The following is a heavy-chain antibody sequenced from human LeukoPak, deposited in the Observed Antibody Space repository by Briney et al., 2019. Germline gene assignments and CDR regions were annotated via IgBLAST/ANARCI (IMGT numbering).Heavy chain of an antibody. Sequence: GGSLRLSCAASGFTFSSYSMNWVRQAPGKGLQWLAVISYDGGKTYYADSVEGRFTISRDNSKSTVYLEINSLRSEDTAIYYCARGFNDFWSGSQLEYWGQGTLVTVSS. CDR2: ISYDGGKT. CDR3: ARGFNDFWSGSQLEY. V-gene: IGHV3-30*03. D-gene: IGHD3-3*01. CDR1: GFTFSSYS. J-gene: IGHJ4*02.